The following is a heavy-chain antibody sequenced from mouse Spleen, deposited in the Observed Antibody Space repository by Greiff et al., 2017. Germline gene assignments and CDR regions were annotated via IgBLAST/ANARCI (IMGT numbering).Heavy chain of an antibody. J-gene: IGHJ2*01. CDR3: TPTARVRYFDY. V-gene: IGHV14-4*01. D-gene: IGHD3-2*01. CDR2: IDPENGDT. Sequence: EVQLQESGAELVRPGASVKLSCTASGFNIKDDYMHWVKQRPEQGLEWIGWIDPENGDTEYASKFQGKATITADTSSNTAYLQLSSLTSEDTAVYYCTPTARVRYFDYWGQGTTLTVSS. CDR1: GFNIKDDY.